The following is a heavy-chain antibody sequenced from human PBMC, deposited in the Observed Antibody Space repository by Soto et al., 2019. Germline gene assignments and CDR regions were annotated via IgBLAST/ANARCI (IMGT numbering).Heavy chain of an antibody. CDR2: ISTSSRTI. J-gene: IGHJ4*02. CDR3: ARSYGWSSTSDY. V-gene: IGHV3-48*02. Sequence: EVQLVESGGGLVQPGGSLRLSCAASGFTFSTYGMNWVRQAPGKGLEWVSYISTSSRTIYYADSVKGRFTISRDNAKNSLYLQMNSLRDEDTAVYYCARSYGWSSTSDYWGQGTLVTVSS. CDR1: GFTFSTYG. D-gene: IGHD6-19*01.